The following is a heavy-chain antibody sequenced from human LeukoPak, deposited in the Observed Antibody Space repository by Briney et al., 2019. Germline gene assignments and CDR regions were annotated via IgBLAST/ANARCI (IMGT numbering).Heavy chain of an antibody. D-gene: IGHD3-10*01. Sequence: ASVKVSCKASGYIFTRYDINWVRQATGQGLEWMGWMNTNNGNTGYAQKFQGRVTMTRNNSISTAYMELSSLRSEDTAVYYCARYGSGSLRYCYYMDVWGKGTTVTVSS. J-gene: IGHJ6*03. CDR2: MNTNNGNT. CDR1: GYIFTRYD. V-gene: IGHV1-8*01. CDR3: ARYGSGSLRYCYYMDV.